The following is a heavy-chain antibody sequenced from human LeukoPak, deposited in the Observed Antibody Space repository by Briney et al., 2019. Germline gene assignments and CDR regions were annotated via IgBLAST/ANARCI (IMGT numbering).Heavy chain of an antibody. V-gene: IGHV1-18*01. J-gene: IGHJ6*02. Sequence: ASVKGSCKASGYTSTTYGIRCVRQAPGQGREWMGWVSAYDGNTNYAQELQGRVNMTTETSTRTAYMELRSLRSDDTAVYYCTRDRSIVVVPAATSPRRGTSYYYGMDVWGQGTTVTVSS. D-gene: IGHD2-2*01. CDR3: TRDRSIVVVPAATSPRRGTSYYYGMDV. CDR2: VSAYDGNT. CDR1: GYTSTTYG.